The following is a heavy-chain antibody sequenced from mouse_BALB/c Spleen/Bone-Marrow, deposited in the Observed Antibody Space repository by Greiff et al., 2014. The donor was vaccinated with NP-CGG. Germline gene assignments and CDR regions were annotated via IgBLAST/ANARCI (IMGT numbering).Heavy chain of an antibody. CDR3: ARYGYYVFDY. V-gene: IGHV5-17*02. D-gene: IGHD2-3*01. CDR2: ISSGSSTI. CDR1: GFTFSSFG. Sequence: EVNLVESGGGLVQPGGSRKLSCAASGFTFSSFGMHWVRQAPEKGLEWVAYISSGSSTIYYADTVKGRFTISRDNPKNTLFLQMTSLRSEDTAMYYCARYGYYVFDYWGQGTTLTVSS. J-gene: IGHJ2*01.